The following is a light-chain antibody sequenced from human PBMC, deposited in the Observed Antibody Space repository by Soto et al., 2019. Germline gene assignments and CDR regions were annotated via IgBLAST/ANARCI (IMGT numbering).Light chain of an antibody. Sequence: DIQMTQSPSTLSASVGDRVTITCRASQSISTRLAWYQQKPGRAPNLLIYKASDLKTGVPSRFQRSGSWTKFHLFIPTPQPYDFATYYCQHSGTFGQGTKVEIK. CDR3: QHSGT. CDR1: QSISTR. CDR2: KAS. J-gene: IGKJ1*01. V-gene: IGKV1-5*03.